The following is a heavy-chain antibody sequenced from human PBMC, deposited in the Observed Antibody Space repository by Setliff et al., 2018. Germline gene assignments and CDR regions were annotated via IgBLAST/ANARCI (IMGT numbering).Heavy chain of an antibody. D-gene: IGHD1-1*01. CDR2: IHYRGTT. J-gene: IGHJ4*02. V-gene: IGHV4-39*01. CDR3: ARTGTYRYFDY. Sequence: LSLTCTVSGGSISSSSYYWGWIRQPPGKGLEWIGRIHYRGTTYSNASLASRLTISVDTAKNQFSLKLTSVTAADTAVYYCARTGTYRYFDYWGQGTRVTVSS. CDR1: GGSISSSSYY.